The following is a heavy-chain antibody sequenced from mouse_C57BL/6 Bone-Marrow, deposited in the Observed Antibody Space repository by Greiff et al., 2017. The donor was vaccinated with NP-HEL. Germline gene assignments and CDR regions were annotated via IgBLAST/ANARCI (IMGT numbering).Heavy chain of an antibody. V-gene: IGHV1-59*01. CDR2: VDPSDSYT. CDR3: ARRRLRRDWYFDV. Sequence: QVQLQQPGAELVRPGTSVKLSCKASGYTFTSYWMHWVKQRPGQGLEWIGVVDPSDSYTNYNQKFKGKATLTVDTSSSTAYMQLSSLTSEDSAVYYCARRRLRRDWYFDVWGTGTTVTVSS. CDR1: GYTFTSYW. D-gene: IGHD2-2*01. J-gene: IGHJ1*03.